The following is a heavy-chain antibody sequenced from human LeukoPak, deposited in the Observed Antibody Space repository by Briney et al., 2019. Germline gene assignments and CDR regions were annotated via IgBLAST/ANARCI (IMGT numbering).Heavy chain of an antibody. D-gene: IGHD3-3*01. CDR3: ARVPYYDFWSGYGSYGMDV. V-gene: IGHV4-34*01. Sequence: SETLSLTCAVYGGSFSGYYWSWIRQPPVKGLEWIGEINHSGSTNYNPSLKSRVTISVDTSKNQFSLKLSSVTAADTAVYYCARVPYYDFWSGYGSYGMDVWGQGTTVTVSS. J-gene: IGHJ6*02. CDR1: GGSFSGYY. CDR2: INHSGST.